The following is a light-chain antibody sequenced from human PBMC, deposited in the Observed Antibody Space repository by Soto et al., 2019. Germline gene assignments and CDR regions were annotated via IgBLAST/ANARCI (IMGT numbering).Light chain of an antibody. V-gene: IGKV3-15*01. J-gene: IGKJ4*01. CDR1: QSVSSN. CDR2: GAS. Sequence: EIVMTQSPATLSVSPGERATLSCRASQSVSSNLAWYQQKPGQAPRLLIYGASTTATGIPARFSGSGSGTEFTLTISSLQSEDFAVYYCQQYNNWPPLTFGGGTKGDIK. CDR3: QQYNNWPPLT.